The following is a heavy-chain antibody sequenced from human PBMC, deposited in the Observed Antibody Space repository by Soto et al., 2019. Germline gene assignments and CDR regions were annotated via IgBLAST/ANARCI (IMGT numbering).Heavy chain of an antibody. J-gene: IGHJ4*02. CDR3: ARLWVVETSMGPFDY. CDR2: IYPGDCDT. V-gene: IGHV5-51*01. CDR1: GYSFTSYW. Sequence: GESLKISCKGSGYSFTSYWIGWVRQMPGKGLEWMGIIYPGDCDTRYSPSFQGQVTISADKSISTAYMQSSSMKASDTGMYYSARLWVVETSMGPFDYWGQGTLVTVSS. D-gene: IGHD5-18*01.